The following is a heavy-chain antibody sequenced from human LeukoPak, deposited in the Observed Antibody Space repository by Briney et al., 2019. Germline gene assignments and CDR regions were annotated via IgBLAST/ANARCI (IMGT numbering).Heavy chain of an antibody. J-gene: IGHJ3*02. CDR3: WKDPNGDYVGAFDM. CDR2: IRASGGRT. D-gene: IGHD4-17*01. Sequence: PGGSLRFSCAASGFTLRRYAMSWVRQAPGKGPQWVSGIRASGGRTYYADSVKGRFTISRDTTRTTLYLQMDSLRAEDTDVCYCWKDPNGDYVGAFDMWGQGATVTVSS. V-gene: IGHV3-23*01. CDR1: GFTLRRYA.